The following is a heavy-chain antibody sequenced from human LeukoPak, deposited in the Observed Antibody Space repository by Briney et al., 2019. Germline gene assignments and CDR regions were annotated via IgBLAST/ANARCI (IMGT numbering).Heavy chain of an antibody. V-gene: IGHV3-23*01. D-gene: IGHD3-22*01. Sequence: GGSLRLSCAASGFTFSSYAMSWVRQAPGKGLEWVSVTSVGGTSTSYADSVKGRFTISRDRSKDTLYLQMDSLRAEDTAIYYCVCYDNAAEYFHYWGQGTLVTVSS. CDR3: VCYDNAAEYFHY. J-gene: IGHJ1*01. CDR1: GFTFSSYA. CDR2: TSVGGTST.